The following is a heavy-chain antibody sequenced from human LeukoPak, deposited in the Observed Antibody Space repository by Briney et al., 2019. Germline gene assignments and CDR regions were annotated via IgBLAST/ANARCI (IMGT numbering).Heavy chain of an antibody. J-gene: IGHJ5*02. CDR2: INPNSGDT. CDR1: GYIFIGYY. Sequence: ASVNVSCMASGYIFIGYYIHWVRQPPGQGLEWMGWINPNSGDTNYAQKFQGRVTMTRDTSISTAYMELTRLRSDDTAVYYCARDLDPWGQGTLVTVSS. V-gene: IGHV1-2*02. CDR3: ARDLDP.